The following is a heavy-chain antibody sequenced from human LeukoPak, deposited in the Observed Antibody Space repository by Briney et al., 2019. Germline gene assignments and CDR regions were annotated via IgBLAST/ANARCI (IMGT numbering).Heavy chain of an antibody. CDR2: ISWNSGSI. D-gene: IGHD3-22*01. J-gene: IGHJ4*02. Sequence: GGSLRLSCAASGFTFDDYAMHLVRQAPGKGLEWVSGISWNSGSIGYADSVKGRFTISRDNAKNSLYLQMNSLRAEDTALYYCAKGSYYDSSGYPDYWGQGTLVTVSS. CDR3: AKGSYYDSSGYPDY. V-gene: IGHV3-9*01. CDR1: GFTFDDYA.